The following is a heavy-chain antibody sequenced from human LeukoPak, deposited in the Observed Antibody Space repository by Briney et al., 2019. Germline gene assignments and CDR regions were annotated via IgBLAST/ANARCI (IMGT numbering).Heavy chain of an antibody. J-gene: IGHJ4*02. CDR3: ATSYYDFWSGSN. Sequence: GGSLRLSCAASGFTFSNFGMHWVRQAPDKGLEWVAVISYDGTNQYYADSLQGRFTISRDNSKNTLYLQMNSLRAEDTAVYYCATSYYDFWSGSNWGQGTLVTVSS. V-gene: IGHV3-30*03. D-gene: IGHD3-3*01. CDR2: ISYDGTNQ. CDR1: GFTFSNFG.